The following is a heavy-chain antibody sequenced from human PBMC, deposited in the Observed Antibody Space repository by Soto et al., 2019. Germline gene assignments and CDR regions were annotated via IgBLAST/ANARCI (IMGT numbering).Heavy chain of an antibody. D-gene: IGHD5-12*01. Sequence: GGSLRLSCAASGFTFSSYSMNWVRQAPGKGLEWVSSISSSSSYIYYADSVKGRFTISRDNAKNSLYLQMNSLRAEDTAVYYCARESGDSGYDYWGQGTLVTVPS. CDR2: ISSSSSYI. CDR3: ARESGDSGYDY. J-gene: IGHJ4*02. V-gene: IGHV3-21*01. CDR1: GFTFSSYS.